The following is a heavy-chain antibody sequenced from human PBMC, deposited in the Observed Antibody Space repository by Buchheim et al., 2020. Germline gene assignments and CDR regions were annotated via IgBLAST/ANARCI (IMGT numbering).Heavy chain of an antibody. CDR2: IHQSGST. Sequence: QVQLQESGPGLVKPSGTLSLTCAVSGASISIDNWWSWVRQTPGKGLAWIGEIHQSGSTNYNPSLKSRVSISVDKSKNQFSLKLSSVTAADTAVYYCANRNYYDSIGYYTTWGQGTL. CDR1: GASISIDNW. CDR3: ANRNYYDSIGYYTT. J-gene: IGHJ5*02. D-gene: IGHD3-22*01. V-gene: IGHV4-4*02.